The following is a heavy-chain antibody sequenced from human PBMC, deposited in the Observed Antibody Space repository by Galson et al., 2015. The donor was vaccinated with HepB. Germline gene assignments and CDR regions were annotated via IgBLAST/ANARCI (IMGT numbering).Heavy chain of an antibody. CDR3: ATSPSYSSGWYVEDY. D-gene: IGHD6-19*01. J-gene: IGHJ4*02. CDR2: FDPEDGET. V-gene: IGHV1-24*01. CDR1: GYTLTELS. Sequence: SVKVSCKVSGYTLTELSMHWVRQAPGKGLEWMGGFDPEDGETIYAQKSQGRATMTEDTSTDTAYMELSSLRSEDTAVYYCATSPSYSSGWYVEDYWGQGTLVTVSS.